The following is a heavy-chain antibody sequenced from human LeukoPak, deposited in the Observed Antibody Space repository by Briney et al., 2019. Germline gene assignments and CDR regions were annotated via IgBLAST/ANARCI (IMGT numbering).Heavy chain of an antibody. J-gene: IGHJ4*02. D-gene: IGHD4-17*01. CDR3: ARGDYGDDY. CDR2: IYYSGST. V-gene: IGHV4-34*09. Sequence: SETLSLTCAVYGGSFSGYYWSWIRQPPGKGLEWIGYIYYSGSTYYNPSLKSRVTISVDTSKNQFSLKLSSVTAADTAVYYCARGDYGDDYWGQGTLVTVSS. CDR1: GGSFSGYY.